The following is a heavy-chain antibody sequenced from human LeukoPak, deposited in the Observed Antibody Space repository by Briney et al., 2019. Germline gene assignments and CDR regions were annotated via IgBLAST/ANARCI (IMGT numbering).Heavy chain of an antibody. V-gene: IGHV3-48*03. CDR2: ISSNGRTR. J-gene: IGHJ5*02. Sequence: PGGSLRLSCAASGFTFSDYEMTWVRQAPGKGLEWVSYISSNGRTRSYADSVKGRFTISRDNSKNTLYLQMNSLRAEDTAVYYCAKGGWLQLRGWFDPWGQGTLVTVSS. D-gene: IGHD5-24*01. CDR3: AKGGWLQLRGWFDP. CDR1: GFTFSDYE.